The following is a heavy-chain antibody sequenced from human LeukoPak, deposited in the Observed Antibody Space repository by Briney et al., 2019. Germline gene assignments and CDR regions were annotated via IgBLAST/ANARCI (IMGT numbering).Heavy chain of an antibody. CDR3: ASTEKGIVGAEIDY. CDR2: ISYDGSNK. D-gene: IGHD1-26*01. V-gene: IGHV3-30-3*01. J-gene: IGHJ4*02. Sequence: GRSLRLSCAASGFTFSSYAMHWVRQAPGKGLEWVAVISYDGSNKYYADSVKGRFTISRDNSKNTPYLQMNSLRAEDTAVYYCASTEKGIVGAEIDYWGQGTLVTVSS. CDR1: GFTFSSYA.